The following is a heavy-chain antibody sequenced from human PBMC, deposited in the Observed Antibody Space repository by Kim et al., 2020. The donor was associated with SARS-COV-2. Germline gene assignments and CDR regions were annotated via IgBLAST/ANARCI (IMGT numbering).Heavy chain of an antibody. J-gene: IGHJ4*01. CDR2: IYYSGST. CDR1: GGSISSYY. D-gene: IGHD3-16*01. Sequence: SETLSLTCTVSGGSISSYYWSWIRQPPGKGLEWIGYIYYSGSTNYNPYLNSRVTISVDTSKNQYSLKLSSVTATDTAVYYCSRHNHDYVWGRKARFDY. V-gene: IGHV4-59*08. CDR3: SRHNHDYVWGRKARFDY.